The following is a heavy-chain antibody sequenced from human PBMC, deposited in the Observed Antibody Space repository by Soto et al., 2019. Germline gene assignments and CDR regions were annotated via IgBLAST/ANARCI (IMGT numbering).Heavy chain of an antibody. Sequence: QVQLVQSGAEVKKPGASVKVSCKASGYTFNSYGISWVRQAPGQGLEWMGWISAYNGNTNDAQKLQGRVTMTTDTSTSTACMELRSLRSDDTAVYYCARGGSGYCSSTSCLYYFDYWGQGTLVTVSS. D-gene: IGHD2-2*01. J-gene: IGHJ4*02. CDR1: GYTFNSYG. CDR3: ARGGSGYCSSTSCLYYFDY. CDR2: ISAYNGNT. V-gene: IGHV1-18*01.